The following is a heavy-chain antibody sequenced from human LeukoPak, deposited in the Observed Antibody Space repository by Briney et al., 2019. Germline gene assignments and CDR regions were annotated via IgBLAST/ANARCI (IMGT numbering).Heavy chain of an antibody. Sequence: GGSLRLSVAAPGFTFIPYSLIWVAQAQGKGLEWVSSISSGSDYIFYGDSLKGRFSISRDNAKNSLYLQMNSLRAEDTAVYCCARGGRRFDSWGQGTLVSVSS. D-gene: IGHD2-15*01. J-gene: IGHJ5*01. CDR1: GFTFIPYS. CDR2: ISSGSDYI. V-gene: IGHV3-21*01. CDR3: ARGGRRFDS.